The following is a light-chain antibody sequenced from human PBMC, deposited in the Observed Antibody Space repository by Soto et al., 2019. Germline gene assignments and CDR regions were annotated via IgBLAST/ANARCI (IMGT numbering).Light chain of an antibody. CDR2: GAS. J-gene: IGKJ2*01. CDR1: QSVNNNY. CDR3: QQYGSSQYT. Sequence: EIVLTQSPGTLSLSPGERATLSCRASQSVNNNYLARYQQKPGQAPRLLIYGASSMATGIPDRFSGSGCGKDFTLTISRLEPEDFAVYYCQQYGSSQYTFGQGTKLEIK. V-gene: IGKV3-20*01.